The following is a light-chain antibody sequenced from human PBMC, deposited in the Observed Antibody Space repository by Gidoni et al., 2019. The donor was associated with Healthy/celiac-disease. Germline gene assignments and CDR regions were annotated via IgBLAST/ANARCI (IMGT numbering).Light chain of an antibody. V-gene: IGKV3-11*01. CDR1: QSVSSY. CDR3: QQRSNPYT. CDR2: DAS. Sequence: EIVLTQSPATLSLSPGERATLSCRASQSVSSYLAWYQQKPGQAPRLLIYDASNRATGIPPRFSGSGSGTDFTLTISSLEPEDFAVYYCQQRSNPYTFGQGTKLEIK. J-gene: IGKJ2*01.